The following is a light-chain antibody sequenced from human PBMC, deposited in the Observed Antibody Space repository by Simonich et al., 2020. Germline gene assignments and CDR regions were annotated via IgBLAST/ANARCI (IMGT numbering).Light chain of an antibody. CDR1: SGSIASNS. J-gene: IGLJ3*02. V-gene: IGLV6-57*03. CDR3: QSYDSSSWV. CDR2: EDN. Sequence: NFMLTQPHSVSESPGKTVTISCTRSSGSIASNSVQGYQQRPGRAPTTVIYEDNQRPSGVPVRFSGSIDSSSNSASLTISGLKTEDEADYYCQSYDSSSWVFGGGTKLTVL.